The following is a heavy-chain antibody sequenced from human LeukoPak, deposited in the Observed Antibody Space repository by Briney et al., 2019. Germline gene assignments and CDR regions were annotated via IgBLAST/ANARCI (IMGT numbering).Heavy chain of an antibody. V-gene: IGHV4-59*01. J-gene: IGHJ4*02. CDR3: ARGVYSYGYGGRSYYFDY. Sequence: KASETLSLICTVSGGSISSYYLSWIRQPPGKGLEWIGYIYYSGSTNYNPSLRSRVTISVDTSKNQFSLQLSSVTAADTAVYYCARGVYSYGYGGRSYYFDYWGQGTLVTVSS. CDR2: IYYSGST. CDR1: GGSISSYY. D-gene: IGHD5-18*01.